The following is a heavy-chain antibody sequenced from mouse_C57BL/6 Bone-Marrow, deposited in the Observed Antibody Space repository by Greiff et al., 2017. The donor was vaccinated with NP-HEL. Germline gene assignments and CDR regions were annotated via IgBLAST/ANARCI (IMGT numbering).Heavy chain of an antibody. Sequence: VQLQQSGPELVKPGASVKISCKASGYAFSSSWMNWVKQRPGKGLEWIGRIYPGDGDTNYNGKFKGKATLTADKSSSTAYMQLSSLTSEDSAVYFCSRSSRFAYWGQGTLVTVSA. J-gene: IGHJ3*01. CDR2: IYPGDGDT. V-gene: IGHV1-82*01. CDR3: SRSSRFAY. CDR1: GYAFSSSW.